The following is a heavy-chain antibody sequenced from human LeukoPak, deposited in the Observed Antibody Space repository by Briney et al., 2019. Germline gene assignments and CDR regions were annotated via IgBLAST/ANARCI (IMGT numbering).Heavy chain of an antibody. D-gene: IGHD3-22*01. CDR3: TTGLDYYDSSGYYYVDY. CDR1: GFTFSNAW. V-gene: IGHV3-15*01. J-gene: IGHJ4*02. Sequence: GGSLRLSCAASGFTFSNAWMSWVRQAPGKGLEWVGRIKSKTDGGTTDYAAPVKGRFTISRDDSKNTLYLQMNSLKTEDTAVYYCTTGLDYYDSSGYYYVDYWGQGTLVTVSS. CDR2: IKSKTDGGTT.